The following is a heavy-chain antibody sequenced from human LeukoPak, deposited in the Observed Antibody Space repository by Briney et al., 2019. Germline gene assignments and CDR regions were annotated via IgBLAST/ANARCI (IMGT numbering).Heavy chain of an antibody. D-gene: IGHD1-26*01. CDR1: GFTFSSYA. J-gene: IGHJ3*01. Sequence: GESLKISCAASGFTFSSYAMSWVRQAPGKGLEWVSAISGSGVSAYYADSVKGRFTISRDNSKSTLYLQMNSLRAEDTAVYYCAKPTVRGSYYVNGDAFDLWGQGTMVTVSS. V-gene: IGHV3-23*01. CDR2: ISGSGVSA. CDR3: AKPTVRGSYYVNGDAFDL.